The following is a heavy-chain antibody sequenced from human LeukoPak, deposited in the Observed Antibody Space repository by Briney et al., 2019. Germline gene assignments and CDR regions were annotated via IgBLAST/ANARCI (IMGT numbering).Heavy chain of an antibody. CDR3: PKFRHDILTGYYNRNYGMDV. Sequence: GGSLRLSCAASGFSFSSYWMSGVRQAPGKGLEWGSAISGSGGSTYYADSVKGRVTISRDNSKKTMYLQMTSLRAEDTAVYYCPKFRHDILTGYYNRNYGMDVWGQGTTVTVSS. CDR1: GFSFSSYW. J-gene: IGHJ6*02. V-gene: IGHV3-23*01. CDR2: ISGSGGST. D-gene: IGHD3-9*01.